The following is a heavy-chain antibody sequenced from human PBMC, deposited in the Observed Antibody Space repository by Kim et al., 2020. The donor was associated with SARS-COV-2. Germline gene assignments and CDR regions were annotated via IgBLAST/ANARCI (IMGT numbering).Heavy chain of an antibody. D-gene: IGHD3-22*01. V-gene: IGHV4-59*08. Sequence: LKSRVTISVDTSKNQFSLKLSSVTAADTAVYYCARHLSSGYDSSGSFDYWGQGTLVTVSS. J-gene: IGHJ4*02. CDR3: ARHLSSGYDSSGSFDY.